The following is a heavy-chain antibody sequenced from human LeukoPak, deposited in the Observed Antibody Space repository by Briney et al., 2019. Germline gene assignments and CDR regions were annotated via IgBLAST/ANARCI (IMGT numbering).Heavy chain of an antibody. CDR1: GGSISSDC. V-gene: IGHV4-59*01. J-gene: IGHJ5*02. Sequence: SETLSVTCTVSGGSISSDCWSWIRQPPGKGLEWIGYIYYSGSTNYNPSLKSRVTISVDTSKNQFSLKLSSVTAADTAVYYCARDRGYCSGGSCCRWFDPWGQGTLVTVSS. CDR3: ARDRGYCSGGSCCRWFDP. D-gene: IGHD2-15*01. CDR2: IYYSGST.